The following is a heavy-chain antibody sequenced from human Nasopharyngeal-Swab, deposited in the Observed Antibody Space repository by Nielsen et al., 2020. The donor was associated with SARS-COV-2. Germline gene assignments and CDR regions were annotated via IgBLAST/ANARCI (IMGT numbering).Heavy chain of an antibody. V-gene: IGHV3-21*01. CDR3: ARGLVYYDSSGGPG. J-gene: IGHJ4*02. Sequence: GSLRLSCAASGFTFSSYSMNWVRQAPGKGLEWVSSISSSSSYIYYADSVKGRFTISRDNAKNSLYLQMNSLRAEDTAVYYCARGLVYYDSSGGPGRGQGTLVTVSS. D-gene: IGHD3-22*01. CDR2: ISSSSSYI. CDR1: GFTFSSYS.